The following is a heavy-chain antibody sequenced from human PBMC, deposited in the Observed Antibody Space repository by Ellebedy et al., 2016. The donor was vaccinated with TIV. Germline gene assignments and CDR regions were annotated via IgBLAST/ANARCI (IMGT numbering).Heavy chain of an antibody. CDR2: ISGSGGST. J-gene: IGHJ4*02. CDR1: GFTFSSYA. D-gene: IGHD2-21*01. CDR3: AKDYLRASPWQCFDY. Sequence: GESLKISCAASGFTFSSYAMSWVRQAPGKGLEWVSAISGSGGSTYYADSVKGRFTISRDNSKNTLYLQMNSLRAEDTAVYYCAKDYLRASPWQCFDYWGQGTLVTVSS. V-gene: IGHV3-23*01.